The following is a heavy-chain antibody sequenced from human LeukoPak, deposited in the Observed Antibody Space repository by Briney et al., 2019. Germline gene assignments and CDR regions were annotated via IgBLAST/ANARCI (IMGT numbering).Heavy chain of an antibody. Sequence: GGSLRLSCAASGFTFSSNWMHWVRQPPGKGLEWVANIKQDGSETYYVDSVKGRFTISRDNAKNSLYLQMNGLRAEDTAVYYCATDMTATGGLGYWGQGTLVTVSS. D-gene: IGHD3-16*01. V-gene: IGHV3-7*01. CDR1: GFTFSSNW. CDR2: IKQDGSET. J-gene: IGHJ4*02. CDR3: ATDMTATGGLGY.